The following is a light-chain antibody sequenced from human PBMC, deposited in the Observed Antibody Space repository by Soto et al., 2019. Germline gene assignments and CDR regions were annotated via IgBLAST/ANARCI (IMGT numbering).Light chain of an antibody. CDR3: CSSVGSPNWV. CDR2: EVN. Sequence: QSALTQPASVSGSPGQSITISCTGTSSDVGSCNCVSWYQQHPGKAPTLMIYEVNKRPSGVSNRFSGSKSGYTSSLTISGLQAEDGADYYCCSSVGSPNWVFGGGTKVTVL. J-gene: IGLJ3*02. CDR1: SSDVGSCNC. V-gene: IGLV2-23*02.